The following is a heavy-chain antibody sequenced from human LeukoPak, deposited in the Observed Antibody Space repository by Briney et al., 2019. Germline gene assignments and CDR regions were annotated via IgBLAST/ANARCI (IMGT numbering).Heavy chain of an antibody. Sequence: GGSLRLSCAASGFTFDDYGMSWVRHAPGKGLEWVSGINWNGGSTGYADSVKGRFTISRDNAKNSLFLQMNSLRAEDTAVYYCARDGRNGYEDDYWGQGTLVTVSS. V-gene: IGHV3-20*04. D-gene: IGHD5-12*01. CDR1: GFTFDDYG. J-gene: IGHJ4*02. CDR3: ARDGRNGYEDDY. CDR2: INWNGGST.